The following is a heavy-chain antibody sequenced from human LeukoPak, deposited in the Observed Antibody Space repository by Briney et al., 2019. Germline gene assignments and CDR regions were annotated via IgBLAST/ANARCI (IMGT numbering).Heavy chain of an antibody. Sequence: SETLSLTCTVSGGSISSSSYYWGWIRQPPGKGLEWIGSIYYSGSTYYNPSLKSRVTISVDTSKNQFSLKLSSVTAADTAVYYCAGLVWLLFVDYWGQGTLVTVSS. CDR3: AGLVWLLFVDY. CDR1: GGSISSSSYY. J-gene: IGHJ4*02. CDR2: IYYSGST. D-gene: IGHD3-3*01. V-gene: IGHV4-39*01.